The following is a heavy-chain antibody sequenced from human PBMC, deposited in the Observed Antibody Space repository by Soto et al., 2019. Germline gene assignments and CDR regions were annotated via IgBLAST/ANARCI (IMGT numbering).Heavy chain of an antibody. Sequence: PSETLSLTCTVSGGSISSYYWSWIRQPPGKGLEWIGYIYYSGSTNYNPSLKSRVTISVDTSKNQFSLKLSSVTAADMAVYYCASGRGYSYGSFDYRGQRTLVTV. CDR3: ASGRGYSYGSFDY. J-gene: IGHJ4*02. CDR1: GGSISSYY. D-gene: IGHD5-18*01. CDR2: IYYSGST. V-gene: IGHV4-59*01.